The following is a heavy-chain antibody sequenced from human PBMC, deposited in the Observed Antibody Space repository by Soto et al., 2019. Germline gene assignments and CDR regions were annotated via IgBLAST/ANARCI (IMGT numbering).Heavy chain of an antibody. D-gene: IGHD3-22*01. Sequence: SETLSLTCAVSGGSVSSGNYYWSWIRQPPGKGLEWIGYFYYTGSTNYNPSLKSRVTISIDASKNQFSLRLSSVTAADTAVYYCARSMYYSDGSNYSPFDYWGQGTLVTVSS. CDR2: FYYTGST. V-gene: IGHV4-61*01. CDR1: GGSVSSGNYY. J-gene: IGHJ4*02. CDR3: ARSMYYSDGSNYSPFDY.